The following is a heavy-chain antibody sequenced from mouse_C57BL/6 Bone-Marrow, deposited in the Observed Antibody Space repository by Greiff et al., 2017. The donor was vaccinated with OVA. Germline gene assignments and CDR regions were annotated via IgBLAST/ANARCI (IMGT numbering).Heavy chain of an antibody. CDR3: ARGAY. Sequence: LVESGAELVKPGASVKISCKASGYTFSTYWMNWVKQRPGKGLEWIGQIYPGDGDTNYNGKFKGKDTLTADKSSSTAYMQLSSLTSADSAVYFCARGAYWGQGTLVTVSS. J-gene: IGHJ3*01. CDR2: IYPGDGDT. CDR1: GYTFSTYW. V-gene: IGHV1-80*01.